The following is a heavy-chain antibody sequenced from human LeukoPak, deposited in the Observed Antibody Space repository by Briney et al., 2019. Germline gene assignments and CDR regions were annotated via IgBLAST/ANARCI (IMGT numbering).Heavy chain of an antibody. J-gene: IGHJ3*02. CDR1: GASMSKYF. V-gene: IGHV4-4*07. Sequence: SETLSLTCSVSGASMSKYFWNWIRQSAGKGLEWIGRIYSSGTTDYNPSLKSRVTLSVDMSKNQFSLKLKSVTAADTAVYYCARATDSSVNTAFD. CDR2: IYSSGTT. CDR3: ARATDSSVNTAFD. D-gene: IGHD3-22*01.